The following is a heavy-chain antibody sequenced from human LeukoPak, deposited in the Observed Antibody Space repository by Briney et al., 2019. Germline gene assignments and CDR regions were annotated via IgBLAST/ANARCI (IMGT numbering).Heavy chain of an antibody. J-gene: IGHJ4*02. V-gene: IGHV3-11*04. D-gene: IGHD3-3*01. Sequence: GGSLRLSCAASGFTFSDYYMSWIRQAPGKGLEWVSYISSSGSTIYYADSVKGRFTISRDNAKNSLYLQMNSLRAEDTAVYYCARGYTYYDFWSGYPSFDYWGQGTLVTVSS. CDR3: ARGYTYYDFWSGYPSFDY. CDR1: GFTFSDYY. CDR2: ISSSGSTI.